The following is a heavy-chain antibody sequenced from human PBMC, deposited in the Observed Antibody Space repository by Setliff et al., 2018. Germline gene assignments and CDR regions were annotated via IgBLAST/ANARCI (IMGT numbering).Heavy chain of an antibody. D-gene: IGHD3-10*01. CDR2: IIPIFGTA. V-gene: IGHV1-69*13. J-gene: IGHJ4*02. Sequence: SVKVSCKASGGTFSGYAISWVRQAPGQGLEWMGGIIPIFGTANYAQKFQGRVTITADESTSTAYMELSSLRSEDTAVYYCARLIGRSITMVRGAFDYWGQGTLVTVSS. CDR1: GGTFSGYA. CDR3: ARLIGRSITMVRGAFDY.